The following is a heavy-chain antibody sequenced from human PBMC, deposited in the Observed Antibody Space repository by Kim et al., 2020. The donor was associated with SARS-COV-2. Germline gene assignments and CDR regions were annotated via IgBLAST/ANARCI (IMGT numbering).Heavy chain of an antibody. V-gene: IGHV4-39*01. CDR3: ARRIGYCSGGSCYYYFDY. D-gene: IGHD2-15*01. J-gene: IGHJ4*02. CDR2: IYYSGST. Sequence: SETLSLTCTVSGGSISSSSYYWGWIRQPPGKGLEWIGSIYYSGSTYYNPSLKSRVTISVDTSKNQFSLKLSSVTAADTAVYYCARRIGYCSGGSCYYYFDYWGQGTLVTVSS. CDR1: GGSISSSSYY.